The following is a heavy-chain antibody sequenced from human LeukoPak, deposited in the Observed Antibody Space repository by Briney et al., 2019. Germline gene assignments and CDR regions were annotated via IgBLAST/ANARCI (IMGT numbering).Heavy chain of an antibody. J-gene: IGHJ5*02. CDR1: GGSSSSYY. Sequence: SETLSLICSVSGGSSSSYYWTWFRQPPGKGLEWIAYIYYTASSTYYNPSLNSRATISVDTSKNQFSLKLSSVTAADTAVYYCAREGGNSGFNWFDPWGQGTLVTVSS. CDR3: AREGGNSGFNWFDP. D-gene: IGHD4-23*01. CDR2: IYYTASST. V-gene: IGHV4-59*12.